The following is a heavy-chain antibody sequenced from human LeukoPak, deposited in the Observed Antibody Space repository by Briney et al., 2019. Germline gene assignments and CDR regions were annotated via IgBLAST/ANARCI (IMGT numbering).Heavy chain of an antibody. CDR3: ARTYYYGSGSYPEGAFNI. CDR2: INPNSGGT. J-gene: IGHJ3*02. D-gene: IGHD3-10*01. CDR1: GYTFTGYY. V-gene: IGHV1-2*02. Sequence: ASVKVSCKASGYTFTGYYMHWVRQAPGQGLEWMGWINPNSGGTNYAQKFQGRVTMTRDTSISTAYMGLSRLRSDDTAVYYCARTYYYGSGSYPEGAFNIWGQGTMVTVSS.